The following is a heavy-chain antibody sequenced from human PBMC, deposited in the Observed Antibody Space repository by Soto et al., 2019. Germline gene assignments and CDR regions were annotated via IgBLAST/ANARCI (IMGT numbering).Heavy chain of an antibody. CDR2: IIPIFGTA. D-gene: IGHD2-15*01. V-gene: IGHV1-69*13. J-gene: IGHJ6*02. Sequence: ASVKVSCKASGGTFSSYAISWVRQAPGQGLEWMGGIIPIFGTANYAQKFQGRVTITADESTSTAYMELSSLRSEDTAVYYCARDGYCSGGRCYSALDYYYYGRDVWGQGTTVTVSS. CDR3: ARDGYCSGGRCYSALDYYYYGRDV. CDR1: GGTFSSYA.